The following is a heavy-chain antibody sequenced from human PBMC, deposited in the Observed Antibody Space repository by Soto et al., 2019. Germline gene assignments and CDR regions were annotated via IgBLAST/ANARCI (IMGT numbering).Heavy chain of an antibody. V-gene: IGHV4-59*08. CDR3: ARLGGYYQSLDT. J-gene: IGHJ5*02. D-gene: IGHD3-22*01. CDR2: VYYTGTT. Sequence: PSETLSLTCTVSGGSISTYYWTWIRQSPGKGPEWIGYVYYTGTTTYSPSLKSRVTISVDTSMNQISLKLSSVTAADTAFYYCARLGGYYQSLDTWGQGTLVTVSS. CDR1: GGSISTYY.